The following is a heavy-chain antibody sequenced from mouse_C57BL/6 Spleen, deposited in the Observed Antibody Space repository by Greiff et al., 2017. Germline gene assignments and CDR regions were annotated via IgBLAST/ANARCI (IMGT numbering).Heavy chain of an antibody. V-gene: IGHV1-62-2*01. CDR1: GYTFTEYT. J-gene: IGHJ4*01. CDR3: ARHEDLLGDGDAMDY. CDR2: FYPGSGSI. Sequence: QVHVTQSGAELVKPGASVKLSCKASGYTFTEYTIHWVKQRSGQGLEWIGWFYPGSGSIKYNEKFKDKATLTADKSSSTVYMGLSRLTSEDSAVYFCARHEDLLGDGDAMDYWGQGTSVTVSS. D-gene: IGHD3-3*01.